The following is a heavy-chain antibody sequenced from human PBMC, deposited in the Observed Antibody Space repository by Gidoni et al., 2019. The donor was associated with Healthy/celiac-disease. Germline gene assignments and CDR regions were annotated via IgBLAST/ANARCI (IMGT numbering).Heavy chain of an antibody. CDR1: GYTFTSYA. CDR2: INAGNGNT. V-gene: IGHV1-3*01. CDR3: ARRTIYNWNYEPAFDI. Sequence: QVQLVQSGAEVKKPGASVKVSCKASGYTFTSYAMHWVRQAPGQRLEWMGWINAGNGNTKYSQKFQGRVTITRDTSASTAYMELSSLRSEDTAVYYCARRTIYNWNYEPAFDIWGQGTMVTVSS. D-gene: IGHD1-7*01. J-gene: IGHJ3*02.